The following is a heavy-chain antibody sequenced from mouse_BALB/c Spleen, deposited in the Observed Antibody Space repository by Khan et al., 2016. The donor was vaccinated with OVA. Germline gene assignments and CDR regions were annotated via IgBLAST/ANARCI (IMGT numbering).Heavy chain of an antibody. Sequence: VLLKQSGAELVKPGASVKLSCTASGFNIKDTYMHWVKQRPEQGLEWIGRIDPANGNTKYDPKFQDKATITADTSSNTAYLQLSSLTSEDTAVYYFASRYGNPFAYWGQGTLVSVSA. D-gene: IGHD2-1*01. J-gene: IGHJ3*01. CDR2: IDPANGNT. V-gene: IGHV14-3*02. CDR1: GFNIKDTY. CDR3: ASRYGNPFAY.